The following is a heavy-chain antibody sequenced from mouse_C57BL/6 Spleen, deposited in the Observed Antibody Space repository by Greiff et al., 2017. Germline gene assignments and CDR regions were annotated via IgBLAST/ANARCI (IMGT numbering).Heavy chain of an antibody. V-gene: IGHV1-52*01. D-gene: IGHD1-1*01. CDR1: GYTFTSYW. CDR3: AREGSTVPVYYFDY. CDR2: IDPSDSET. Sequence: QVQLQQPGAELVRPGSSVKLSCKASGYTFTSYWMHWVKQRPIQGLEWIGNIDPSDSETHYNQKFKDKATLTVDKSSSTAYMQLSSLTSADSAVYYCAREGSTVPVYYFDYWGQGTTLTVSS. J-gene: IGHJ2*01.